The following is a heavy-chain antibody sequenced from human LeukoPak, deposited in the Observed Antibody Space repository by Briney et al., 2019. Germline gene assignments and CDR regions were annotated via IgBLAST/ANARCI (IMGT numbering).Heavy chain of an antibody. CDR2: ISWNSGSI. V-gene: IGHV3-9*01. D-gene: IGHD6-6*01. CDR3: AKAARPDYYYGMDV. J-gene: IGHJ6*02. Sequence: YLRLSCAAYGFTFSSYAMSWVRQAPGKGLEWVSGISWNSGSIGYADSVKGRFTISRDNAKNSLYLQMNSLRAEDTALYYCAKAARPDYYYGMDVWGQGTTVTVSS. CDR1: GFTFSSYA.